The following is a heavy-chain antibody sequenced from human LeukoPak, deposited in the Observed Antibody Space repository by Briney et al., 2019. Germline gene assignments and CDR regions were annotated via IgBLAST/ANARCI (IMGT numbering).Heavy chain of an antibody. J-gene: IGHJ4*02. CDR2: INPNSGGT. D-gene: IGHD3-10*01. CDR1: GYTFTGYY. Sequence: SVKVSCKASGYTFTGYYMHWVRQAPGQGLEWMGWINPNSGGTNYAQKFQGRVTMTRDTSISTAYMELSRLRSDDTAVYYCARANYGSGSYYPKYYFDYWGQGTLVTVSS. V-gene: IGHV1-2*02. CDR3: ARANYGSGSYYPKYYFDY.